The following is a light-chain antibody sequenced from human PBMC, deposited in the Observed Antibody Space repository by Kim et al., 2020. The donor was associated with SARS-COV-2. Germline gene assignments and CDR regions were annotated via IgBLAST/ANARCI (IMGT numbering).Light chain of an antibody. V-gene: IGKV1-5*03. CDR1: QNIGTW. CDR2: TAS. CDR3: QQYSSYWT. Sequence: GDRVTITCRAGQNIGTWLAWYQQKPGQAPKLLISTASTLENGVPSRFSGSGSGTEFTLTINSLQPDDFGTYYCQQYSSYWTFGQGTKVDIK. J-gene: IGKJ1*01.